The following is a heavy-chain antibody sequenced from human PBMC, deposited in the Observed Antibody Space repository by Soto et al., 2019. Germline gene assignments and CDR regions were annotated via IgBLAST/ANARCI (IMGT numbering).Heavy chain of an antibody. CDR1: GGSISSSNW. J-gene: IGHJ6*01. CDR2: IYHSGST. CDR3: ATEVTYCDCSGGYHAHPLGPMLV. D-gene: IGHD3-3*01. V-gene: IGHV4-4*02. Sequence: PSETLSLTCAVSGGSISSSNWWSWVRQPPGKGLEWIGEIYHSGSTNYNPSLKSRVTISVDKSKNQFSLKLSSVTAADTAVYYWATEVTYCDCSGGYHAHPLGPMLVGGQGATQTVSS.